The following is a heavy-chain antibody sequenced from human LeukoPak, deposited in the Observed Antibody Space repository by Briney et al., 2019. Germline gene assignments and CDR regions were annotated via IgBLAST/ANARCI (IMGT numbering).Heavy chain of an antibody. J-gene: IGHJ3*02. Sequence: SETLSLTCTVSGGSISSSSYYWGWIRQPPGKGLEWIGSIYYSGSTYYNPSLKSRVTISVDTSKNQFSLKLSSVTAADTAVYYCARRKGYSSGWYKAGAFDIWGQGTMVTVSS. CDR1: GGSISSSSYY. V-gene: IGHV4-39*01. D-gene: IGHD6-19*01. CDR2: IYYSGST. CDR3: ARRKGYSSGWYKAGAFDI.